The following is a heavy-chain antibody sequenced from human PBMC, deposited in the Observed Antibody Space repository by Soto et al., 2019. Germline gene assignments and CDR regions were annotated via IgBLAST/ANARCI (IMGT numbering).Heavy chain of an antibody. Sequence: QVQLVESGGGLVEPGGSLRLSCGASGFTFSDYYMTWIRQAPGKGLEWVSYIAGTSYYTNYADSVKGRFIISRDNAKSPLYLQMKSLRAEDMAVYYCARAKSSGRDDAFDIWGQGTVVTVSS. CDR2: IAGTSYYT. V-gene: IGHV3-11*05. CDR3: ARAKSSGRDDAFDI. D-gene: IGHD1-26*01. CDR1: GFTFSDYY. J-gene: IGHJ3*02.